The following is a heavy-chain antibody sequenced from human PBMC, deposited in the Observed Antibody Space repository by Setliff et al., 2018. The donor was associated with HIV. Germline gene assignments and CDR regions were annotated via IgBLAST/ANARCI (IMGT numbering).Heavy chain of an antibody. CDR1: GGSISGYY. CDR2: IYPSGST. CDR3: ARVSKGDYGGNFDS. Sequence: PSGTLSLTCTVSGGSISGYYWSWIRQPAGKGLEWIGRIYPSGSTSYNPSLQSRVVMSVDTSNNQFSLRLISVTAADTAVYFCARVSKGDYGGNFDSWGQGTLVTVSS. J-gene: IGHJ4*02. D-gene: IGHD4-17*01. V-gene: IGHV4-4*07.